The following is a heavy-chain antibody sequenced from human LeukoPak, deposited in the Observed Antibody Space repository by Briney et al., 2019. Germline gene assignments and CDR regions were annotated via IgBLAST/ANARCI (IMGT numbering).Heavy chain of an antibody. CDR2: IIPIFGTA. D-gene: IGHD3-16*01. Sequence: SVTVSCKASGYTFTVYYMHWVRQAPGQGLEWMGGIIPIFGTANYAQKFQGRVTITADKSTSTAYMELSSLRSEDTAVYYCASGGDYYYYYYYMDVWGKGTTVTVSS. J-gene: IGHJ6*03. CDR3: ASGGDYYYYYYYMDV. V-gene: IGHV1-69*06. CDR1: GYTFTVYY.